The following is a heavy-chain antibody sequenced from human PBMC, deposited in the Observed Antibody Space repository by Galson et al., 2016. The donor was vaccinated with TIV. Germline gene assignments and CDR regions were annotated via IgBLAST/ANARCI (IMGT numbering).Heavy chain of an antibody. CDR3: ARGTDHAKIGAGAKA. D-gene: IGHD3-3*01. CDR2: IHPSGST. J-gene: IGHJ5*02. Sequence: TLSLTCSLHGGSFTAYYLTWPRRPPGKGLEWVGEIHPSGSTSYNPSLRSRVPITVDSARTQFSLRRNSVTAADTAVSYFARGTDHAKIGAGAKAWGQGSLVTVSS. V-gene: IGHV4-34*01. CDR1: GGSFTAYY.